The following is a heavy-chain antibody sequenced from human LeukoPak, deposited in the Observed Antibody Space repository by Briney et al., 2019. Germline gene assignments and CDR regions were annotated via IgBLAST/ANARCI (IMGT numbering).Heavy chain of an antibody. D-gene: IGHD3-10*01. J-gene: IGHJ6*03. CDR1: GYSFTSYW. V-gene: IGHV5-51*01. CDR3: ARHSTWGDYYYYYYMDV. CDR2: IYPGDSDT. Sequence: GESLKISCKGSGYSFTSYWIGWVRQMPGKGLEWMGIIYPGDSDTRYSPSFQGPVTISADKSISTAYLQWSSLKASDTAMYYCARHSTWGDYYYYYYMDVWGKGTTVTVSS.